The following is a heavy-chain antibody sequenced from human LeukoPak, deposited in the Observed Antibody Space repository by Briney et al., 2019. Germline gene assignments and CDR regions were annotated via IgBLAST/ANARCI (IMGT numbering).Heavy chain of an antibody. Sequence: PGGSLRLSCAASGFTFSSYSMNWVRQAPGKGLEWVSSISSSSSYIYYADSVKGRFTISRDNAKNSLYLQMNSLRAEDAAVYYCARDQYLAYCGGDCYSGQFDYWGQGILVTVSS. CDR1: GFTFSSYS. V-gene: IGHV3-21*01. CDR3: ARDQYLAYCGGDCYSGQFDY. J-gene: IGHJ4*02. D-gene: IGHD2-21*02. CDR2: ISSSSSYI.